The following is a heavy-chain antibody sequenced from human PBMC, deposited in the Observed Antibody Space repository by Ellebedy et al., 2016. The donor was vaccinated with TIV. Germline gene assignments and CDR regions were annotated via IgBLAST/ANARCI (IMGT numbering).Heavy chain of an antibody. CDR1: GFTFSSYS. D-gene: IGHD2-15*01. Sequence: GGSLRLXXAASGFTFSSYSMNWVRQAPGKGLEWVSSISSSSSYIYYADSVKGRFTFSRDNSKNTLYLQMNSLRAEDTAVYYCAKDLREVVVVAATPFDYWGQGTLVTVSS. V-gene: IGHV3-21*01. J-gene: IGHJ4*02. CDR3: AKDLREVVVVAATPFDY. CDR2: ISSSSSYI.